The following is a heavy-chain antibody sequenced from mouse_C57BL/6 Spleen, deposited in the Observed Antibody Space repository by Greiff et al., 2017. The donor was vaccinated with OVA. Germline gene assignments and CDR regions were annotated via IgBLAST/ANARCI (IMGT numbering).Heavy chain of an antibody. Sequence: VQLKESGPELVKPGASVKMSCKASGYTFTDYNMHWVKQSHGKSLEWIGYINPNNGGTSYNQKFKGKATLTVNKSSSTAYMELRSLTSEDSAVYYCAIELGRGFAYWGQGTLVTVSA. CDR3: AIELGRGFAY. J-gene: IGHJ3*01. CDR2: INPNNGGT. V-gene: IGHV1-22*01. D-gene: IGHD4-1*01. CDR1: GYTFTDYN.